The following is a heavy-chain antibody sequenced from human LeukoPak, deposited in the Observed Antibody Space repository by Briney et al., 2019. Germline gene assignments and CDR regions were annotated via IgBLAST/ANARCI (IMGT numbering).Heavy chain of an antibody. D-gene: IGHD5-24*01. CDR2: INHSGST. CDR3: ARHRSGWLQSSFDY. Sequence: SETLSLTCAVYGGAFIGYYWSWIRQPPGKGLEWIGEINHSGSTNYNPSLKSRVTISVDTSKNQFSLKLSSVTAADTAVYYCARHRSGWLQSSFDYWGQGTLVTVSS. J-gene: IGHJ4*02. CDR1: GGAFIGYY. V-gene: IGHV4-34*01.